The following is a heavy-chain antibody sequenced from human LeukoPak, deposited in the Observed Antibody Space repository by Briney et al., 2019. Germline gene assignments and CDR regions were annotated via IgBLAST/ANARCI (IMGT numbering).Heavy chain of an antibody. Sequence: SETLSLTCDVSGGSIDSTNWWNWVRQPPGKGLEWMGEIHHDGRINYNPSLKSRVTLSVDKSKNQFSLRLNSVTAADTAMYYCARSHDHLWGNYPDYWGQGTLVTVSS. CDR3: ARSHDHLWGNYPDY. J-gene: IGHJ4*02. CDR1: GGSIDSTNW. CDR2: IHHDGRI. D-gene: IGHD3-16*02. V-gene: IGHV4/OR15-8*01.